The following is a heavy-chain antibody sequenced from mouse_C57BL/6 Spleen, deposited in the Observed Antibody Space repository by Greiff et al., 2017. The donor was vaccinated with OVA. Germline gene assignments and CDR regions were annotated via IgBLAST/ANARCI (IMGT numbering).Heavy chain of an antibody. Sequence: VHVKQSGPELVKPGASVKMSCKASGYTFTDYNMHWVKQSHGKSLEWIGYINPNNGGTSYNQKFKGKATLTVNKSSSTAYMELRSLTSEDSAVYYCAREGYRYAMDYWGQGTSVTVSS. V-gene: IGHV1-22*01. CDR1: GYTFTDYN. CDR3: AREGYRYAMDY. D-gene: IGHD2-2*01. CDR2: INPNNGGT. J-gene: IGHJ4*01.